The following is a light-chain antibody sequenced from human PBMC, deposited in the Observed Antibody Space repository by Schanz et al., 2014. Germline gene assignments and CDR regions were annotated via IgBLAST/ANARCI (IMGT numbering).Light chain of an antibody. CDR3: QQYGSSPPRT. Sequence: ETVLTQSPGTLSLSPGERATLSCRASQSVTSTYLAWYQQKPGQAPRLLIYEASIRATGVPDRFSGSGSGTDFTLTISRLEPEDFAVYYCQQYGSSPPRTFGQGTKVEIK. CDR1: QSVTSTY. CDR2: EAS. V-gene: IGKV3-20*01. J-gene: IGKJ1*01.